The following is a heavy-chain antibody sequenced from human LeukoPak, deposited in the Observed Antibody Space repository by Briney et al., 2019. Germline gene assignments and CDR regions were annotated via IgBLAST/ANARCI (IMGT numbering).Heavy chain of an antibody. J-gene: IGHJ5*02. CDR1: GGTFSNYA. Sequence: ASVKVSCKASGGTFSNYAISWVRQAPGQGLEWMGGIIPIFGTANYAQKFRGRVTITADKSTSTAYMELSSLRSEDTAVYYCASGESSGYLPWGQGTLVTVSS. CDR2: IIPIFGTA. V-gene: IGHV1-69*06. CDR3: ASGESSGYLP. D-gene: IGHD3-22*01.